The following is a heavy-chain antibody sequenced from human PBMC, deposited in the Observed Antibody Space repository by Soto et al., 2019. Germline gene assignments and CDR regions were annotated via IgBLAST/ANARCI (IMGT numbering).Heavy chain of an antibody. CDR3: ARGGPYYDWGSYRPNWFDP. D-gene: IGHD3-16*02. V-gene: IGHV4-31*03. CDR1: GGSISSGGYY. CDR2: IYYSGST. Sequence: QVQLQESGPGLVKPSQTLSLTCTVSGGSISSGGYYWSWIRQHPGKGLEWIGYIYYSGSTYYNPSLKSRVTISVDTSKNQFSLKLSSVTAADTAVYYCARGGPYYDWGSYRPNWFDPWGQGTLVTVSS. J-gene: IGHJ5*02.